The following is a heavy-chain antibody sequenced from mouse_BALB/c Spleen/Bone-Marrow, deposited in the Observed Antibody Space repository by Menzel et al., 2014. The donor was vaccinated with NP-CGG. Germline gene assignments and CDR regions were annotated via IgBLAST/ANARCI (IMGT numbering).Heavy chain of an antibody. V-gene: IGHV1-54*01. CDR2: INPGSGGT. Sequence: QVQLQQSGAELVRPGTSVKVSCKASGYAFTNYLIEWVKQRPGQGLEWIGVINPGSGGTNYNEKFKGKATLTADKSSSTAFMQLSSLTSDDSAVYFCASHYFDYWGQGTTLTVSS. CDR1: GYAFTNYL. J-gene: IGHJ2*01. CDR3: ASHYFDY.